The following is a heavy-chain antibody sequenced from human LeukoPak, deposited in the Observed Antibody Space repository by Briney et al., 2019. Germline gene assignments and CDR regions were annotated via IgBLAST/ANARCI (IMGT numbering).Heavy chain of an antibody. V-gene: IGHV3-73*01. CDR1: GFTFSGSA. CDR2: IRSKANSYAT. Sequence: GGSLKLSCAASGFTFSGSAMHWARQASGKGLEWVGRIRSKANSYATAYAASVKGRFTISRDDSKNTAYLQMNSLKTEDTAVYYCTRGYQLPGFDYWGQGTLVTVSS. CDR3: TRGYQLPGFDY. D-gene: IGHD2-2*01. J-gene: IGHJ4*02.